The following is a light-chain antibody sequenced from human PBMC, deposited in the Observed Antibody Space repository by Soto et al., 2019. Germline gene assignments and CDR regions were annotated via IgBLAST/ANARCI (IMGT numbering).Light chain of an antibody. J-gene: IGKJ2*01. CDR3: QQYGRSPFT. CDR2: GAS. Sequence: EVVLTQSPVTLSLSPGERATLSCRASQRIANNFLAWFQQKPGQPPTLLIYGASTRASGLPDRFSGSGSGTDFALTISRLEPGDFAVYYCQQYGRSPFTFGQGTKRQIK. V-gene: IGKV3-20*01. CDR1: QRIANNF.